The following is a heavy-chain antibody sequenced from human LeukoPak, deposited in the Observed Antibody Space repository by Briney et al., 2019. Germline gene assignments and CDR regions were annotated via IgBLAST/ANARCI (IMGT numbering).Heavy chain of an antibody. CDR1: GFIFSTYD. CDR3: VKAWGYGSYDY. CDR2: TSGSGGST. Sequence: SGGSLRLSCAASGFIFSTYDMHWVRQAPGKGLEWVSVTSGSGGSTYYADSVKGRFTISRDNSKNTLYLQMNSLRAEDTAVYYCVKAWGYGSYDYWGQGTLVTVSS. J-gene: IGHJ4*02. V-gene: IGHV3-23*01. D-gene: IGHD1-26*01.